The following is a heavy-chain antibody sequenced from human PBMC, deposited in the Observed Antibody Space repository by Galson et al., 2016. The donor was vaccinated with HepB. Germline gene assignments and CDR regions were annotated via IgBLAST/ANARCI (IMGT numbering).Heavy chain of an antibody. Sequence: SVKVSCKASGGTSSSYAINWMRQAPGQGLEWMGGIIPIGGRANYAQRFQGKVTITADESTGKAYMEMSSLRSDDTAVYYCERVDYYGSGTHYYFDYWGQGTLVTVSS. CDR3: ERVDYYGSGTHYYFDY. CDR1: GGTSSSYA. V-gene: IGHV1-69*13. CDR2: IIPIGGRA. D-gene: IGHD3-10*01. J-gene: IGHJ4*02.